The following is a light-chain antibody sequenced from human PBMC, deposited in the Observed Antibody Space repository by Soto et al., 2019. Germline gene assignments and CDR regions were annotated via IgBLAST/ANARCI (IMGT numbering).Light chain of an antibody. CDR1: QTVSTSF. CDR3: QHYDWSLTWT. CDR2: GAS. J-gene: IGKJ1*01. V-gene: IGKV3-20*01. Sequence: ELPQARGQVGLSTGERVTLCCRAIQTVSTSFLAWYQQKRGQAPRLLIYGASTRATGVPDRFSGSGSGTDFTLTISELEPEDCAVYYCQHYDWSLTWTFGPGTKVDIK.